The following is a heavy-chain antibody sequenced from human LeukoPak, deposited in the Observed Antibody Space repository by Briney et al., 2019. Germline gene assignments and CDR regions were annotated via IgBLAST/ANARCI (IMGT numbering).Heavy chain of an antibody. CDR1: GFTFHNYA. CDR3: VKVSGRGPRGPFDF. V-gene: IGHV3-23*01. J-gene: IGHJ4*02. Sequence: GESLRLSCAASGFTFHNYAMAWVRQAPGKGLEWVSGISGSGYSTYYADSVKGRYTISRDFSKDTLYMQMSSLRVEDTAVYYCVKVSGRGPRGPFDFWGEGALVSVSS. CDR2: ISGSGYST. D-gene: IGHD1-26*01.